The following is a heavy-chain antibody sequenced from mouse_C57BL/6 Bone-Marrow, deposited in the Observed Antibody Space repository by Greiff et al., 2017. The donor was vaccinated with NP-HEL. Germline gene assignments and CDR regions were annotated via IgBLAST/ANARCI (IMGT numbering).Heavy chain of an antibody. CDR2: INPGSGGT. CDR3: ARWDSNYGAY. CDR1: GYAFTNYL. J-gene: IGHJ3*01. Sequence: QVQLKESGAELVRPGTSVKVSCKASGYAFTNYLIEWVKQRPGQGLECIGVINPGSGGTNYNEKFKGKATLTADKSSSTAYMQLSSLTSEDSAVYFCARWDSNYGAYWGQGTLVTVSA. D-gene: IGHD2-5*01. V-gene: IGHV1-54*01.